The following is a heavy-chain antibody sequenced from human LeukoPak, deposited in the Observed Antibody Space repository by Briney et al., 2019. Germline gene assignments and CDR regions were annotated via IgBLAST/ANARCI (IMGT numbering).Heavy chain of an antibody. Sequence: GGSLRLSCAASGFTFSSYAMSWVRQAPGKGLEWVSAISGSGGSTYYADSVKGRFTISRDNSKNTLYLQMNSLRAEDTAVYYCAKDGPGDPGDYYYYHMDVWGKGTTVTVSS. CDR3: AKDGPGDPGDYYYYHMDV. CDR1: GFTFSSYA. D-gene: IGHD7-27*01. J-gene: IGHJ6*03. CDR2: ISGSGGST. V-gene: IGHV3-23*01.